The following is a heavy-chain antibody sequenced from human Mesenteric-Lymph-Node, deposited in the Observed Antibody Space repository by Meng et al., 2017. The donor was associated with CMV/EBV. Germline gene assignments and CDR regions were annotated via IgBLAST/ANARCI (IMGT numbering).Heavy chain of an antibody. CDR2: ICYSGSP. D-gene: IGHD3-3*01. Sequence: GGSLRSSSYHWSWLRQPPGKGLEWIGSICYSGSPYANPSPKRRVTISVDTSKNQFSLKLSSVTAADTAVYYCARRRFLEWQPNWFDPWGQGTLVTVSS. CDR1: GGSLRSSSYH. V-gene: IGHV4-39*01. J-gene: IGHJ5*02. CDR3: ARRRFLEWQPNWFDP.